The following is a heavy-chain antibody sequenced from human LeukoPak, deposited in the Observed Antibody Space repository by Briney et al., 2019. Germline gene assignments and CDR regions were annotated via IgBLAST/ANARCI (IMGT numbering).Heavy chain of an antibody. J-gene: IGHJ5*02. CDR3: ARDRAMGTYWFDP. Sequence: ASVKVSCKASGYTFTGYYMHWVRQAPGQGLEWMGWINPNSGGTNYAQKFQGRVTMTRDTSISTAYMELSRLRSDDTAVYYCARDRAMGTYWFDPWGQGTLVTVSS. CDR1: GYTFTGYY. D-gene: IGHD5-18*01. CDR2: INPNSGGT. V-gene: IGHV1-2*02.